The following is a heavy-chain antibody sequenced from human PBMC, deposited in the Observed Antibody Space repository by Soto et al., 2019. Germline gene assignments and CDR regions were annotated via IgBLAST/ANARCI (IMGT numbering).Heavy chain of an antibody. CDR1: GYSISSGYY. Sequence: SETLSLTCAVSGYSISSGYYWGWIRQPPGKGLEWIGSIYHSGSTYYNPSLKSRVTISVDASKNQFSLKLSSVTAADTAVYYCARDSEGRTTLNWFDPWGQGTLVTVSS. D-gene: IGHD1-7*01. CDR3: ARDSEGRTTLNWFDP. J-gene: IGHJ5*02. V-gene: IGHV4-38-2*02. CDR2: IYHSGST.